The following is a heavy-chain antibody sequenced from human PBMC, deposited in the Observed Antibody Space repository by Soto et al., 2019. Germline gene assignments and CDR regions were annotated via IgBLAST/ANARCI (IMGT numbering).Heavy chain of an antibody. J-gene: IGHJ6*02. V-gene: IGHV3-23*01. CDR3: AKLRGYSGYDYYYYYGMDV. CDR2: ISGSGGST. Sequence: PGGSLRLSCAASGFTFSSYAMSWVRQAPGKGLEWVSAISGSGGSTYYADSVKGRFTISRDNSKNTLYLQMNSLRAEDTAVYYCAKLRGYSGYDYYYYYGMDVWGQGTTVTVSS. CDR1: GFTFSSYA. D-gene: IGHD5-12*01.